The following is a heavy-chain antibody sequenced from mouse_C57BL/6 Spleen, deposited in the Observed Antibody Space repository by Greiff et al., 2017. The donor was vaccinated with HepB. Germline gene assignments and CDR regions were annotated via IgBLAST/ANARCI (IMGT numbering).Heavy chain of an antibody. CDR2: IDPSDSYT. D-gene: IGHD1-1*01. V-gene: IGHV1-69*01. J-gene: IGHJ1*03. CDR3: ARGGITTVVDWYFDV. CDR1: GYTFTSYW. Sequence: VQLQQSGAELVMPGASVKLSCKASGYTFTSYWMHWVKQRPGQGLEWIGEIDPSDSYTNYNQKFKGKSTLTVDKSSSTAYMQLSSLTSEDSAVYSCARGGITTVVDWYFDVWGTRTTVTVAS.